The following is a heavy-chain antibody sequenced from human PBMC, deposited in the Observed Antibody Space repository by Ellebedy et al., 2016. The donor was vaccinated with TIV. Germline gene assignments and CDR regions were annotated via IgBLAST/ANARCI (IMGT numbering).Heavy chain of an antibody. CDR2: INSSGGST. CDR1: GYTFTSYY. CDR3: ARRSGLYYYYGMDV. Sequence: ASVKVSCXASGYTFTSYYMHWVRQAPGQGLEWMGIINSSGGSTNYAQKFQGRVTMTRDTSTSTVYMELSSLRSEDTAVYYCARRSGLYYYYGMDVWGQGTTVTVSS. D-gene: IGHD1-26*01. V-gene: IGHV1-46*01. J-gene: IGHJ6*02.